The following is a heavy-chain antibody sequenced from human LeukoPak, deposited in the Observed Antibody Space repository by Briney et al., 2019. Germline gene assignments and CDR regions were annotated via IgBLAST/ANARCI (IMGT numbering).Heavy chain of an antibody. CDR2: IYYSGST. CDR1: GGPISSSSYY. D-gene: IGHD2-2*01. Sequence: SETLSLTCTVSGGPISSSSYYWGWIRHPPGKGLEWIGSIYYSGSTYYNPSLKSRVTISVDTSKNQFSLKLSSVTAADTAVYYCARHPPQSTLYHYYGMDVWGQGTTVTVSS. V-gene: IGHV4-39*01. J-gene: IGHJ6*02. CDR3: ARHPPQSTLYHYYGMDV.